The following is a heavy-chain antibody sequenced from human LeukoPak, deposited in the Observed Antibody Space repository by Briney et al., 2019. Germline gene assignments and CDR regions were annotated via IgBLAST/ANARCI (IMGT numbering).Heavy chain of an antibody. J-gene: IGHJ3*02. V-gene: IGHV4-61*02. D-gene: IGHD3-9*01. CDR2: IYTSGST. CDR1: GGSISSGSYY. Sequence: SETLSLTCTVSGGSISSGSYYWSWIRQPAGKGLEWIGRIYTSGSTNYNPSLKSRVTISVETSKNQFSLKLSSVTAADTAVYYCARVPPYYDILSFDIWGQGTMVTVSS. CDR3: ARVPPYYDILSFDI.